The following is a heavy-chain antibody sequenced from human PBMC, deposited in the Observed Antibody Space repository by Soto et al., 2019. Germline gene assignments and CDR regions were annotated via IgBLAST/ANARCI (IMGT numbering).Heavy chain of an antibody. J-gene: IGHJ6*02. CDR2: ISYSGST. V-gene: IGHV4-59*01. CDR3: ARELKTVDYYYGMDV. CDR1: GASITTYY. D-gene: IGHD4-17*01. Sequence: PSETLSLTCTVSGASITTYYWSWIRQPPGKGLEWIGYISYSGSTDCNPSLKSRVTISFDASKNQISLQVRSATAADAAVYYCARELKTVDYYYGMDVWGQGTTVTVS.